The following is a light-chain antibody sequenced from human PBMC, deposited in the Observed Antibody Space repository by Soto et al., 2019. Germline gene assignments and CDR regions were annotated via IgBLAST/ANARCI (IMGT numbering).Light chain of an antibody. Sequence: DIQMTQSPSTLSASVGDRVTITCRASQSISRWLAWHQQKPGKAPRLLIYDASNLQRGVPSRFSGSGSGTELTLTITSLQPEDFATYYCQQYNDYSGMFGQGTKVEIK. J-gene: IGKJ1*01. CDR2: DAS. V-gene: IGKV1-5*01. CDR1: QSISRW. CDR3: QQYNDYSGM.